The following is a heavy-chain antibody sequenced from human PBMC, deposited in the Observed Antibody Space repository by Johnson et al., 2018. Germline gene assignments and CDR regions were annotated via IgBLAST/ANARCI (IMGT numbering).Heavy chain of an antibody. CDR3: ARGSGYYGGTGYMAV. CDR2: ISYDENNK. D-gene: IGHD4-23*01. Sequence: QVQLVESGGGVVQPGRSLRLSCAASGFTFGTSAMHWVRQAPGKGLEWVAAISYDENNKYYSDSLRGRFTISRDNSKNTLFLQMTGLRTADTAVYYCARGSGYYGGTGYMAVWGKGTTVTVSS. V-gene: IGHV3-30*03. CDR1: GFTFGTSA. J-gene: IGHJ6*03.